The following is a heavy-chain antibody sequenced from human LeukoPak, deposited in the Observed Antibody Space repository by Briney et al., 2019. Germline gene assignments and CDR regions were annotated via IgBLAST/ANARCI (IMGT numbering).Heavy chain of an antibody. CDR1: GFTFSSYA. Sequence: GRSLRLSGAASGFTFSSYAMHWVRQAPGKGLEWVAVISYDGSNKYYADSVKGRFTISRDNSKNTLYLQMNSLRAEDTAVYYCARVRIAAAGGSFDYWGQGTLVTVSS. CDR2: ISYDGSNK. CDR3: ARVRIAAAGGSFDY. J-gene: IGHJ4*02. D-gene: IGHD6-13*01. V-gene: IGHV3-30*04.